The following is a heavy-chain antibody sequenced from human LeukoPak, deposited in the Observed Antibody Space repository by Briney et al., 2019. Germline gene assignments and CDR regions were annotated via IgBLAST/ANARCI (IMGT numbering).Heavy chain of an antibody. CDR2: IYYSGST. CDR3: ARDIPPDY. J-gene: IGHJ4*02. CDR1: GGSISSGGYY. Sequence: SETLSLTCTVSGGSISSGGYYWSWIRQHPGKGLEWIGYIYYSGSTNYNPSLKSRVTISVDTSKNQVSLKLSSVTAADTAVYYCARDIPPDYWGQGTLVTVSS. V-gene: IGHV4-61*08.